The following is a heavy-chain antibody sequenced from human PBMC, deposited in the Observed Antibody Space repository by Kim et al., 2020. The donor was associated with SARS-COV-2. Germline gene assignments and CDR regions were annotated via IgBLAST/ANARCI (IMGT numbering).Heavy chain of an antibody. V-gene: IGHV4-59*13. CDR3: ARVVAAAGELEYYYYGMDV. CDR1: GGSISSYY. CDR2: IYYSGST. J-gene: IGHJ6*02. Sequence: SETLSLTCTVSGGSISSYYWSWIRQPPGKGLEWIGYIYYSGSTNYNPSLKSRVTISVDTSKNQFSLKLSSVTAADTAVYYCARVVAAAGELEYYYYGMDVWGQGTTVTVSS. D-gene: IGHD6-13*01.